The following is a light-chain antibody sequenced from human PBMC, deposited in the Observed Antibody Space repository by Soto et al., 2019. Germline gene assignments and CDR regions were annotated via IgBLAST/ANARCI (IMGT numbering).Light chain of an antibody. CDR3: QQHNSYPLT. CDR2: AEF. J-gene: IGKJ4*01. V-gene: IGKV1-9*01. Sequence: DIQLTQSPSFLSASVGDRVTITCRASQGISTYLAWYQQKPGKAPKLLIYAEFMLQIGVPSRFSGSRSGTEFTLTISSLQPEDLATDYCQQHNSYPLTFGGGTAVEIK. CDR1: QGISTY.